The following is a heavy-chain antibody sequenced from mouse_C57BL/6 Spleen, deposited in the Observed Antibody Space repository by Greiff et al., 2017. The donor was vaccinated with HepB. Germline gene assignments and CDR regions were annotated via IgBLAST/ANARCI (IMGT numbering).Heavy chain of an antibody. V-gene: IGHV3-6*01. J-gene: IGHJ2*01. CDR1: GYSITSGYY. CDR2: ISYDGSN. D-gene: IGHD1-1*01. CDR3: ARGATTVVADY. Sequence: EVKLQESGPGLVKPSQSLSLTCSVTGYSITSGYYWNWIPQFPGNKLEWMGYISYDGSNNYNPSLKNRISITRDTSKNQFFLKLNSVTTEDTATYYCARGATTVVADYWGQGTTLTVSS.